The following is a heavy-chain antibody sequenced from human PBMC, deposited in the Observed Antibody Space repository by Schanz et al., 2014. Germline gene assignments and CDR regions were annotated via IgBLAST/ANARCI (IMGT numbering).Heavy chain of an antibody. J-gene: IGHJ4*02. CDR2: LNPNSGGT. V-gene: IGHV1-2*06. CDR1: GGTFSSYT. D-gene: IGHD2-15*01. Sequence: QVQLVQSGAEVKKPGSSVKVSCKASGGTFSSYTISWVRQAPGQGPEWMGRLNPNSGGTNYPQKFVGRVTMTSDSSISTAYMELTSLRSDDTAVYYCARPDPGAALAYWGQGTLVTVSS. CDR3: ARPDPGAALAY.